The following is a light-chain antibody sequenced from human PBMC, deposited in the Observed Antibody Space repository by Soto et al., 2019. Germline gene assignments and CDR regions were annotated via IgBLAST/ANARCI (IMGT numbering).Light chain of an antibody. CDR1: QNVLYSSNNKNY. J-gene: IGKJ1*01. V-gene: IGKV4-1*01. Sequence: DVVITQTPDSLAVSLSERASINCKSSQNVLYSSNNKNYLTWYQQKPGQPPKILLYWASTRASGVPDRFSGSGCGTDFTPSISSVQAEDVAVYYCQQYYYTPRSFGQGTKVEIK. CDR3: QQYYYTPRS. CDR2: WAS.